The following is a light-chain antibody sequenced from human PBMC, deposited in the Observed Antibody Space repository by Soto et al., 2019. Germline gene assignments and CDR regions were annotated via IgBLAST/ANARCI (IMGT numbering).Light chain of an antibody. CDR1: SSDVGTFSL. CDR3: CSSVGSSSWV. Sequence: QSALTQPASVSGSPGQSITISCTGTSSDVGTFSLVSWYQQDPGKAPKLILYEVTKRPSGVSDRFSGSKSGSKASLTISGLQAEDEADYHCCSSVGSSSWVFGGGTKVTVL. V-gene: IGLV2-23*02. CDR2: EVT. J-gene: IGLJ3*02.